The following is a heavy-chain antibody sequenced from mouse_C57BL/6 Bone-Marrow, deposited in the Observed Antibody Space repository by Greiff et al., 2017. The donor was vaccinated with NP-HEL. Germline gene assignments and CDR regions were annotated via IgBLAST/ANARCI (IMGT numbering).Heavy chain of an antibody. J-gene: IGHJ3*01. CDR3: APIYDGYSFAY. D-gene: IGHD2-3*01. CDR1: GFTFSSYG. V-gene: IGHV5-6*01. Sequence: EVMLVESGGDLVKPGGSLKLSCAASGFTFSSYGMSWVRQTPDKRLEWVATISSGGSYTSYPDSVKGRFTISRDNAKNTLYLQMSSLKSEDTAMYYCAPIYDGYSFAYWGQGTLVTVSA. CDR2: ISSGGSYT.